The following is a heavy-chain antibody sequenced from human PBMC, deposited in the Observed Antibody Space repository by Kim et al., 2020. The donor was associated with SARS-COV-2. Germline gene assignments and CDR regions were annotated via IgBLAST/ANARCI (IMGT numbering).Heavy chain of an antibody. CDR3: ARSSSWRYNWFDP. Sequence: SETLSLTCTVSGGSISSSSYYWGWIRQPPGKGLEWIGSIYYSGSTYYNPSLKSRVTISVDTSKNQFSLKLSSVTAADTAVYYCARSSSWRYNWFDPCGQG. J-gene: IGHJ5*02. V-gene: IGHV4-39*01. CDR2: IYYSGST. CDR1: GGSISSSSYY. D-gene: IGHD6-13*01.